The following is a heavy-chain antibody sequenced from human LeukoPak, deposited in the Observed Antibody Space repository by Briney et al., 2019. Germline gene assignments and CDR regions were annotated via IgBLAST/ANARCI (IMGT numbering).Heavy chain of an antibody. CDR1: GYTFTGYY. V-gene: IGHV1-2*06. Sequence: ASVKVSCKASGYTFTGYYMHWVRQAPGHGLEWMGRINPNSGGTNFAQKFQGRVTITRDTSISTAYMELSRLRSDDTAVYYCARVGVVALDAFDIWGQGTMVTVSS. D-gene: IGHD3-22*01. CDR3: ARVGVVALDAFDI. CDR2: INPNSGGT. J-gene: IGHJ3*02.